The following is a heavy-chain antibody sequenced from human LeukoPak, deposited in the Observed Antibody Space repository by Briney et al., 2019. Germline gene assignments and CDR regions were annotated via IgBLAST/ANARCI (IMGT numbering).Heavy chain of an antibody. D-gene: IGHD3-22*01. Sequence: GASVKVSCKASGYTFTSYGISWVRQAPGQGLEWMGWISAYNGNTNYAQKLQGRVTMTRDTSISTAYMELSRLRSDDTAVYYCARPTYYYDSSGYYPQESFDYWGQGTLVTVSS. J-gene: IGHJ4*02. V-gene: IGHV1-18*01. CDR3: ARPTYYYDSSGYYPQESFDY. CDR2: ISAYNGNT. CDR1: GYTFTSYG.